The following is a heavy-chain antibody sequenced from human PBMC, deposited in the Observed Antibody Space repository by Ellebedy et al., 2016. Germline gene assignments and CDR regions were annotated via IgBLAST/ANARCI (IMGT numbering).Heavy chain of an antibody. D-gene: IGHD3-9*01. J-gene: IGHJ4*02. CDR1: GFTFSSYA. Sequence: GGSLRLSCAASGFTFSSYAMHWVRQAPGKGLEWVAVISYDGSNKYYADSVKGRFTISRDNSKNTLYLQMNSLRAEDTAVYYCARPGRDILTGYYFDYWGQGTLVTVSS. CDR3: ARPGRDILTGYYFDY. V-gene: IGHV3-30*04. CDR2: ISYDGSNK.